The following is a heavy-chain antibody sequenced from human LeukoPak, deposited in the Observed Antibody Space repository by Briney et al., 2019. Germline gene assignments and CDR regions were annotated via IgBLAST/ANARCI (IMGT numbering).Heavy chain of an antibody. Sequence: YPGGSLRLSCEASAFTFSYYWMSWVRQAAGKGLEWVANIKEDGGEINYVDSVKGRFTISRDNAKKLVFLQMNSLRVEDTAAYYCARDRGYSSFDYWGQGTLVTVSS. J-gene: IGHJ4*02. CDR1: AFTFSYYW. V-gene: IGHV3-7*01. D-gene: IGHD4-23*01. CDR3: ARDRGYSSFDY. CDR2: IKEDGGEI.